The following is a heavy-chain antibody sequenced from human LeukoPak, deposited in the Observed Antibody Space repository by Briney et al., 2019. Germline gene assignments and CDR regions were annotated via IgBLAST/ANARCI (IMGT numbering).Heavy chain of an antibody. V-gene: IGHV3-7*05. J-gene: IGHJ4*02. CDR3: ARVHDIRFLEWYDAGY. CDR1: GFTFSSYW. CDR2: IKQDGSEK. D-gene: IGHD3-3*01. Sequence: GGSLRLSCAASGFTFSSYWMTWVRQAPGKGLEWVAKIKQDGSEKYYVDSVKGRFTISRDNAKNSLYLQMNSLGAEDTAVYYCARVHDIRFLEWYDAGYWGQGTLVTVSS.